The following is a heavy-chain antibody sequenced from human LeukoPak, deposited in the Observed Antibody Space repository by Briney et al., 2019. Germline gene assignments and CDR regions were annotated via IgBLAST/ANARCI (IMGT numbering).Heavy chain of an antibody. CDR1: GFTFSSYA. CDR3: AKGDSSGYYYHWFDP. D-gene: IGHD3-22*01. J-gene: IGHJ5*02. CDR2: ISGSGGST. V-gene: IGHV3-23*01. Sequence: PGGSLRLSCAASGFTFSSYAMSWVRQAPGKGLEWVSAISGSGGSTYYADSVKGRFTISRDNSKNTLYLQMNSLRAEDTAVYYCAKGDSSGYYYHWFDPWGQGTLVTVSS.